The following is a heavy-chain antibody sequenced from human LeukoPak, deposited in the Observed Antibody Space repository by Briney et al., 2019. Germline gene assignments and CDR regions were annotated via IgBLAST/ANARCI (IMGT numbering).Heavy chain of an antibody. CDR2: ISAYNGNT. CDR3: ASSLGDYYGSGSYYNDYYFDY. V-gene: IGHV1-18*01. D-gene: IGHD3-10*01. CDR1: GYTFTSYG. J-gene: IGHJ4*02. Sequence: GASVKVSCKASGYTFTSYGISWVRQAPGQGLEWMGWISAYNGNTNYAQKLQGRVTMTTDTSTSTAYMELRSLRSDDTAVYYCASSLGDYYGSGSYYNDYYFDYWGQGTLVTVSS.